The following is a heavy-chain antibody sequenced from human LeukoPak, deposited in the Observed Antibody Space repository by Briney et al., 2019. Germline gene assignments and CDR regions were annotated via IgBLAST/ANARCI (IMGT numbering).Heavy chain of an antibody. J-gene: IGHJ6*02. CDR2: IWYDGSNK. D-gene: IGHD3-22*01. CDR1: GFTFSSYA. V-gene: IGHV3-33*08. Sequence: GGSLRLSCAASGFTFSSYAMHWVRQAPGKGLEWVAVIWYDGSNKYYADSVKGRFTISRDNSKNTLYLQMNSLRAEDTAVYYCATTPYDSSGYYYYGMDVWGQGTTVTVSS. CDR3: ATTPYDSSGYYYYGMDV.